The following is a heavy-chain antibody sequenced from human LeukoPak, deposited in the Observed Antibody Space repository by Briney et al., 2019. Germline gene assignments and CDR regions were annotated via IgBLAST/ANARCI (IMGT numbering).Heavy chain of an antibody. Sequence: GESLKISCKGSGYSFTRYWIGWVRQATGQGLEWMGWMNPNSGNTGYAQKFQGRVTMTRNTSISTAYMELSSLRSEDTAVYYCARGRYYYDSSGYWAFDIWGQGTMVTVSS. CDR3: ARGRYYYDSSGYWAFDI. D-gene: IGHD3-22*01. V-gene: IGHV1-8*01. CDR2: MNPNSGNT. J-gene: IGHJ3*02. CDR1: GYSFTRYW.